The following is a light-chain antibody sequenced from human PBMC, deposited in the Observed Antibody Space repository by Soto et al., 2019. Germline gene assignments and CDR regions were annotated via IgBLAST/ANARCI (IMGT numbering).Light chain of an antibody. CDR3: QQYSQWPLT. Sequence: EIVMTQSPATLSASPGERATLSCRASQSVTSNLAWYQQKPGQAPRLLMYGVSTRATGIPARFGGSGSATEFTLTISSLQSEDFAVYYCQQYSQWPLTFGGGTKVEIK. V-gene: IGKV3-15*01. J-gene: IGKJ4*01. CDR2: GVS. CDR1: QSVTSN.